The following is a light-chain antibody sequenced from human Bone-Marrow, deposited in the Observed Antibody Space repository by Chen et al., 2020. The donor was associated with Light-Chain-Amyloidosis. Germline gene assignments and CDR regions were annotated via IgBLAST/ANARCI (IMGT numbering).Light chain of an antibody. CDR3: QVWDRSSDRPV. CDR1: NMGSTS. Sequence: SYVQTQPYPASVAPGQTATYACGSNNMGSTSVHWNPQTPGQAPLLVVYDDRGRPSGIHERLSGSNSGNTATLTIRRVEAGDEADYYCQVWDRSSDRPVFGGGTKLTVL. CDR2: DDR. J-gene: IGLJ3*02. V-gene: IGLV3-21*02.